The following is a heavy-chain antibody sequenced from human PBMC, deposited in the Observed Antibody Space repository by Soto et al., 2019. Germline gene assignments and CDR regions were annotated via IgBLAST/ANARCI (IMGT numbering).Heavy chain of an antibody. CDR2: IYHGGNT. CDR1: GSSISSGYY. D-gene: IGHD2-2*01. Sequence: SETLSLTCTVSGSSISSGYYWGWIRQPPGKGLEWIGSIYHGGNTYYNPSLKSRVTISVDTSRNQFSLKLTSVTAADTAVYYCARDVEVAPPIQRGVGWFEPWGQGTLVTV. CDR3: ARDVEVAPPIQRGVGWFEP. V-gene: IGHV4-38-2*02. J-gene: IGHJ5*02.